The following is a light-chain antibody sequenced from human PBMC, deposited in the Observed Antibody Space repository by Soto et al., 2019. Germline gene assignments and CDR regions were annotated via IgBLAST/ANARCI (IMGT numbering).Light chain of an antibody. Sequence: DIQMTQSPSSVSAYVGDRVTITCRARHTISSWLAWYQQKPGKAPKLLIYDASSLESGVPSRFSGSGSGTEFTLTISSLQPDDFATYYCQQYNSFSWTFGQGTKVDI. CDR3: QQYNSFSWT. CDR1: HTISSW. CDR2: DAS. V-gene: IGKV1-5*01. J-gene: IGKJ1*01.